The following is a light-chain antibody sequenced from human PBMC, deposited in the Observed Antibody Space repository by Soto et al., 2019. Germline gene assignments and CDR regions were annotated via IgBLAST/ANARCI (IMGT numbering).Light chain of an antibody. CDR3: QQYGDSSLT. CDR2: GAS. V-gene: IGKV3-20*01. CDR1: HNIDTY. Sequence: EIVMTQSPATLSVSPGERATLSCRASHNIDTYFAWYQQTPGQAPRLLIYGASTRATGITDRFSGSGSGTDLTLTISRLEPEDVAIYYCQQYGDSSLTFGGGTKVEI. J-gene: IGKJ4*01.